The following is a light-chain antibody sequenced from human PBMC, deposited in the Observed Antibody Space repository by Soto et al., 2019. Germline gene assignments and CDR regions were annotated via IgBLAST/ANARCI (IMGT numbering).Light chain of an antibody. CDR1: KSNIGDNP. CDR3: ATCDDSLNVWV. Sequence: QSVLTQPPSASGTPGQRVIISCSGSKSNIGDNPVNWFQQFPGTAPKLLIFSNDERPSGVPERFSGSKSGASASLAISGLQSDDEADYSCATCDDSLNVWVFGGGTKLTVL. CDR2: SND. J-gene: IGLJ3*02. V-gene: IGLV1-44*01.